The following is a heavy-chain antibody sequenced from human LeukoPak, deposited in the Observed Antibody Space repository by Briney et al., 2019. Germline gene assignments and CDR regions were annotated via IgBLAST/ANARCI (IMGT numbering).Heavy chain of an antibody. Sequence: GESLKISCQASGYTFTTYWIAWVRQMPGKGLEWMGRIYPTDSDTRYNPSFQGQVTISADKSINTAYLQWDSLRASDTAMYYCARREVGATFDYWGQGTLVTVSS. V-gene: IGHV5-51*01. CDR3: ARREVGATFDY. CDR1: GYTFTTYW. D-gene: IGHD1-26*01. J-gene: IGHJ4*02. CDR2: IYPTDSDT.